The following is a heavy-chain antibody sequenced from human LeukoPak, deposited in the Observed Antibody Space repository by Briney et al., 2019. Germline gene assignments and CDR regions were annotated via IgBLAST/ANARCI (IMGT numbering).Heavy chain of an antibody. V-gene: IGHV1-8*01. CDR3: ARGRRITMIVVVWNSYYYYMDV. D-gene: IGHD3-22*01. J-gene: IGHJ6*03. CDR2: MNPNSGNT. Sequence: ASVTVSCKASVSTFSSYDINWVRQAAGQGLGWMGWMNPNSGNTGYAQKFQGRGTMTRTTSISTAYMELSSLRSEDTAVYYCARGRRITMIVVVWNSYYYYMDVWGKGTTVTISS. CDR1: VSTFSSYD.